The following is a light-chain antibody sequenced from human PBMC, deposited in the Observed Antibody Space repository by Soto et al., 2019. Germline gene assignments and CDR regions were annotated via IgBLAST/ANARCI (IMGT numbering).Light chain of an antibody. CDR2: DAS. CDR3: QHFNL. V-gene: IGKV1-13*02. J-gene: IGKJ3*01. CDR1: QGIGSA. Sequence: AIQLTQSPSSLSASVGDRVTITCRASQGIGSALAWYQQKPGKAPKLLIYDASSLESGVPSRFSGSGSETDFTLTISSLQPEDFAAYYCQHFNLLGRGTNVDIK.